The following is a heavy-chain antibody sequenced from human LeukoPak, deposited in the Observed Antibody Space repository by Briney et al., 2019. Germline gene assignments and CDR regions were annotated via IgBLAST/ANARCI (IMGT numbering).Heavy chain of an antibody. Sequence: PGGSLRLSCAASGFTFSSYWMHWVRQAPGEGLVWVSRINSDGSSTSYADSVKGRFTISRDNAKNTLYLQMNSLRAEDTAVYYCASDDSSGYRHDYWGQGTLVTVSS. D-gene: IGHD3-22*01. CDR2: INSDGSST. J-gene: IGHJ4*02. CDR1: GFTFSSYW. CDR3: ASDDSSGYRHDY. V-gene: IGHV3-74*01.